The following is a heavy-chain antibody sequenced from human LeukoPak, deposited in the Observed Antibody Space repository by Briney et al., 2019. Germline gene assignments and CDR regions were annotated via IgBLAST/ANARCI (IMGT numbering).Heavy chain of an antibody. D-gene: IGHD2-2*03. CDR3: AKANWISSADAVF. CDR2: LRGNGDI. J-gene: IGHJ4*02. Sequence: GALRLSCAASGFSFSTYAMSWVREAPARGLEWVSSLRGNGDIFYADSVKGRFTVSRDDSRNTVYLQLNNLRVEDTAIYYCAKANWISSADAVFWGQGTVVTVSS. CDR1: GFSFSTYA. V-gene: IGHV3-23*01.